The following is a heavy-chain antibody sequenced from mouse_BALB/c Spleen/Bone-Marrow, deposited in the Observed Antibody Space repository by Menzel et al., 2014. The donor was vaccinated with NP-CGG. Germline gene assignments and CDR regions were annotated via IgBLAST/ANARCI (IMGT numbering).Heavy chain of an antibody. CDR3: ARSVVATRNFDV. D-gene: IGHD1-1*01. Sequence: EVHLVESGPGLVKPSQSLSLTCTVTGYSIASDYAWNWIRQFPGNKLEWMGYIRYSGSTSYTPSLKSRISITRDTSKNQFFLRLNSVTTEDTATFYCARSVVATRNFDVWDAGTTVTVSS. CDR2: IRYSGST. J-gene: IGHJ1*01. V-gene: IGHV3-2*02. CDR1: GYSIASDYA.